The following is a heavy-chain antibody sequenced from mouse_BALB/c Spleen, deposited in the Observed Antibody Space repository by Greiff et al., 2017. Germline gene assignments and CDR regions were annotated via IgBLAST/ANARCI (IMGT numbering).Heavy chain of an antibody. D-gene: IGHD3-1*01. CDR2: INPSTGYT. CDR1: GYTFTSYW. CDR3: ARSGSLAY. Sequence: VQLQQSGAELAKPGASVKMSCKASGYTFTSYWMHWVKQRPGQGLEWIRYINPSTGYTEYNQKFKDKATLTADKSSSTAYMQLSSLTSEDSAVYYCARSGSLAYWGQGTLVTVSA. V-gene: IGHV1-7*01. J-gene: IGHJ3*01.